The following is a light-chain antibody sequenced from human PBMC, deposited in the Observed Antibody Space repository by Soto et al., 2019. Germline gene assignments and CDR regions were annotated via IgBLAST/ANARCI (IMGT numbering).Light chain of an antibody. CDR1: QSVLYTSNNQNY. CDR3: QQYYRVPFT. Sequence: DIVMTQSPDSLGVSLGERATINCKSSQSVLYTSNNQNYLAWYQQKSGQPPKLLIYGASARESGVPARFSGRGSGTDCTLTINGLQADDVAVYYCQQYYRVPFTFGPGTKVDIK. CDR2: GAS. J-gene: IGKJ3*01. V-gene: IGKV4-1*01.